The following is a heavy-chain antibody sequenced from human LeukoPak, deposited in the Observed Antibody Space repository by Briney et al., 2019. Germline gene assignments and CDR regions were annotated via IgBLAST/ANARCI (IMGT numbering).Heavy chain of an antibody. V-gene: IGHV1-46*01. D-gene: IGHD5-24*01. CDR2: INPSGGST. CDR3: ARGTTASTVGGYNFFPYFDY. CDR1: GYTFTSYY. J-gene: IGHJ4*02. Sequence: GASVKVSCKASGYTFTSYYMHWVRQAPGQGLEWMGIINPSGGSTSYAQKFQGRVTMTRDTSTSTAYMELSSLRSEDTAVYYCARGTTASTVGGYNFFPYFDYWGQGTLVTVSS.